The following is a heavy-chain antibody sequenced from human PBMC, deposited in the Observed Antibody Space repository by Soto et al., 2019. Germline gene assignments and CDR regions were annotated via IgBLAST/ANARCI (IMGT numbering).Heavy chain of an antibody. CDR2: ISAYKGYT. Sequence: ASVKVSCKASRCIFTSYGFTWVRLAPARGLEWVGWISAYKGYTKYAQKLQGRVTMTTDTSTRTAYMQLKRLTSDDAAVYYCARVAVAGTSPHPHRFDYWGQGTLVTVSS. J-gene: IGHJ4*02. CDR3: ARVAVAGTSPHPHRFDY. V-gene: IGHV1-18*01. D-gene: IGHD6-19*01. CDR1: RCIFTSYG.